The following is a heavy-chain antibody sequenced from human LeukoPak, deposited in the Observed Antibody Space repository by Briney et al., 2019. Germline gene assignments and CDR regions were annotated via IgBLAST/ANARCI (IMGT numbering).Heavy chain of an antibody. CDR1: GGSISSHY. CDR2: IYYSGST. V-gene: IGHV4-59*11. CDR3: ARGDYYDSSGYYGPFDY. J-gene: IGHJ4*02. D-gene: IGHD3-22*01. Sequence: SETLSLTCTVSGGSISSHYWNWIRQPPGKGLEWIGYIYYSGSTNYNPSLKSRVTISVDTSKNQFSLKLSSVTAADTAVYYCARGDYYDSSGYYGPFDYWSQGTLVTVSS.